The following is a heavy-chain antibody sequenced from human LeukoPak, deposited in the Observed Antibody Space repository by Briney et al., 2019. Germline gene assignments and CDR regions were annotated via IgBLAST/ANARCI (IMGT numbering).Heavy chain of an antibody. J-gene: IGHJ6*02. Sequence: GGSLRLSCAASGFTFTTYNMNWVRRAPGKGLEWVSSISSGGNYINYADSLKGRLTISRDDAKNSLFLQMNSLRAEDTAVYYRARSLKTPYQYYGMDVWGQGTTVTVSS. D-gene: IGHD4-23*01. V-gene: IGHV3-21*01. CDR1: GFTFTTYN. CDR2: ISSGGNYI. CDR3: ARSLKTPYQYYGMDV.